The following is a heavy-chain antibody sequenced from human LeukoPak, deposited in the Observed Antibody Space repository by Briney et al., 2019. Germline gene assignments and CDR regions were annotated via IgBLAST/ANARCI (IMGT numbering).Heavy chain of an antibody. CDR3: ARYCPSTVVTPDGLHFYYYMDV. J-gene: IGHJ6*03. V-gene: IGHV1-69*06. Sequence: GASVKLSCKASGGTFSSYAISWVRQAPGQGLEWMGGIIPIFGTANYAQKFQGRVTITADKSTSTAYMELSSLRSEDTAVYYCARYCPSTVVTPDGLHFYYYMDVWGKGTTVTVSS. D-gene: IGHD4-23*01. CDR2: IIPIFGTA. CDR1: GGTFSSYA.